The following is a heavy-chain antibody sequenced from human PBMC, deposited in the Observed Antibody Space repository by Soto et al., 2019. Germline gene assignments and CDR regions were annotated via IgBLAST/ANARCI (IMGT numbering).Heavy chain of an antibody. Sequence: GGSLRLSCAASGFTVISHHMSWVRQAPGKGLEWVSFIYSGGSTYYADSVKGRFTISRDNSKNTLYLQMNSLRAEDTAVYYCARGGQVRGGMDVWGQGTTVTVSS. CDR1: GFTVISHH. D-gene: IGHD2-15*01. CDR2: IYSGGST. CDR3: ARGGQVRGGMDV. V-gene: IGHV3-53*01. J-gene: IGHJ6*02.